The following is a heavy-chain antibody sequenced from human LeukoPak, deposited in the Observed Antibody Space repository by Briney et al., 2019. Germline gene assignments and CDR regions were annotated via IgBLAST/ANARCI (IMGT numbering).Heavy chain of an antibody. CDR1: GFTFSSAA. CDR2: ISGSGGST. J-gene: IGHJ4*02. CDR3: AKAFTIFGDKDY. Sequence: GGSLRLSCAASGFTFSSAAMNWVRQAPGKGLEWVSAISGSGGSTYYADSVKGRFTISRDNSKNTLYLQMNSLRAEDTAVYYCAKAFTIFGDKDYWGQGTLVTVSS. D-gene: IGHD3-3*01. V-gene: IGHV3-23*01.